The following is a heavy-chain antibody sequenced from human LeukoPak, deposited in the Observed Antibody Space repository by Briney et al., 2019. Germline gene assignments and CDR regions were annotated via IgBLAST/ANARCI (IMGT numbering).Heavy chain of an antibody. V-gene: IGHV3-74*01. D-gene: IGHD6-19*01. CDR3: VRDSPSGFFDL. CDR2: INPDGTVT. Sequence: GGSLRLSCAASGFTFSSYWMHWVRQAPGKGLVWVSPINPDGTVTTYADSVKGRFTISRDNAKNTLYLQMNSLKAEDTAVYYCVRDSPSGFFDLWGRGTLVTVSS. CDR1: GFTFSSYW. J-gene: IGHJ2*01.